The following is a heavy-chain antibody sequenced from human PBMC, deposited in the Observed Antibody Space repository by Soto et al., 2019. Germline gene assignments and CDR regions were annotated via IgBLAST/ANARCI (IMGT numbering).Heavy chain of an antibody. D-gene: IGHD3-22*01. CDR3: ARDLKGYYDSSGYLEDAFDI. Sequence: ASVKVSCKASGYTFTGYYMHWVRQAPGQGLEWMGWINAYNGNTNYAQKLQGRVTMTTDTSTSTAYMELRSLRSDDTAVYYCARDLKGYYDSSGYLEDAFDIWGQGTMVTVSS. CDR2: INAYNGNT. J-gene: IGHJ3*02. V-gene: IGHV1-18*04. CDR1: GYTFTGYY.